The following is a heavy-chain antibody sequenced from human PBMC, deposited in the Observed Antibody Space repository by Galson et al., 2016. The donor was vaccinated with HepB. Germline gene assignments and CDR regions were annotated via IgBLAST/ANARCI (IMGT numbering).Heavy chain of an antibody. V-gene: IGHV4-59*01. CDR2: IGYSGTT. Sequence: SETLSLTCTLAGGSISDGYWSWIRQPPGQTLQWIGHIGYSGTTDYNPSLKSRVTISVNTSKNQFSHKLNSVTPADTAVYYCAKDGPDYNSRLDPWGQGILVTVSS. CDR1: GGSISDGY. CDR3: AKDGPDYNSRLDP. J-gene: IGHJ5*01. D-gene: IGHD4-11*01.